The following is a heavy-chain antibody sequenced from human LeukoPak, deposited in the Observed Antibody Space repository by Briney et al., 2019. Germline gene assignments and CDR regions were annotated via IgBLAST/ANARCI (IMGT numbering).Heavy chain of an antibody. Sequence: KPSETLSLTCTVSGGSISSYYWSWIRQPPGKGLEWIGYIYYSGSTNYNPSLKSRVTISVDTSKNQFSLKLSSVTAADTAVYYCARVGPGVLRFLEWLPPFDPWGQGTLVTVSS. CDR2: IYYSGST. V-gene: IGHV4-59*01. CDR3: ARVGPGVLRFLEWLPPFDP. J-gene: IGHJ5*02. D-gene: IGHD3-3*01. CDR1: GGSISSYY.